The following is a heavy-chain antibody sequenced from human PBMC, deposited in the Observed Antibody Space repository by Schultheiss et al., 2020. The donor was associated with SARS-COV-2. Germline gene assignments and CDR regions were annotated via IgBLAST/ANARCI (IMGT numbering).Heavy chain of an antibody. Sequence: ASVKVSCKASGYTFTGYYMHWVRQAPGRGLEWMGWINTYNGYTSYAQTLQGRVTLTTDTSTSTAYMELRSLRSDDTAVYYCARQSYVRGIHRADDAYDIWGQGTMVTVSS. CDR1: GYTFTGYY. D-gene: IGHD3-16*02. CDR2: INTYNGYT. V-gene: IGHV1-18*04. CDR3: ARQSYVRGIHRADDAYDI. J-gene: IGHJ3*02.